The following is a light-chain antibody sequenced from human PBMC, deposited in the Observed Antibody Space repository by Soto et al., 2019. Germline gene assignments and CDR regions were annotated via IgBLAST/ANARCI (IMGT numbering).Light chain of an antibody. CDR1: STDVGRYNY. CDR2: DVS. Sequence: QSVLTQPASVSGPPGQSITISCTGTSTDVGRYNYASWYQQRPGKAPKLMVYDVSNRPSWVSNRFSGSKSGITASLTISGLQAEDEADYYCTSYTSDSTYVFGTGTKVTVL. CDR3: TSYTSDSTYV. J-gene: IGLJ1*01. V-gene: IGLV2-14*01.